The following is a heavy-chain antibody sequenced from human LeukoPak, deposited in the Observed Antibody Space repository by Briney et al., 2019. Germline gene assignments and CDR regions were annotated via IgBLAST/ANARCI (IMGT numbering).Heavy chain of an antibody. D-gene: IGHD5-12*01. Sequence: GGSLRLSCAASGFTFSSYGMHWVRQAPGKGLEWVTFIRYDGSTKYYADSVKGRFTISRDNSKNTLYLQMNSPKAEDTAVYYCAKDMREAGYSGYYFDYWGQGTLVTVSS. CDR2: IRYDGSTK. CDR1: GFTFSSYG. V-gene: IGHV3-30*02. J-gene: IGHJ4*02. CDR3: AKDMREAGYSGYYFDY.